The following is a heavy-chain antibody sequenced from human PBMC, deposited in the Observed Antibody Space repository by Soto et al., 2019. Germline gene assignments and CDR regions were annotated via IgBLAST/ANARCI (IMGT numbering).Heavy chain of an antibody. Sequence: GGSVEVFCQASWGTLKSFAISLVRKAPGQGLEWMGGIIPIFGTANYAQKFQGRVTITADESTSTAYMELSSLRSEDTAVYYCARIAAAGMYYFDYWGQGTLVTVSS. V-gene: IGHV1-69*13. J-gene: IGHJ4*02. D-gene: IGHD6-13*01. CDR2: IIPIFGTA. CDR3: ARIAAAGMYYFDY. CDR1: WGTLKSFA.